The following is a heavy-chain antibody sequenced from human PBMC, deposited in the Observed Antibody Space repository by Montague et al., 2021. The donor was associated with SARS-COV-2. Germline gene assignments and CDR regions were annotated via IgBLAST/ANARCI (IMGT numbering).Heavy chain of an antibody. Sequence: SETLSLTCTVSGGSISGSNYYWAWIRQPPGKGLEWIGSIYYSGGTYDNPSLKSRVSISVDTSKNQFSLKLNSVTAADTAVYYCARLLLELPGDYWGQGTLVTVSS. D-gene: IGHD1-7*01. CDR3: ARLLLELPGDY. J-gene: IGHJ4*02. CDR1: GGSISGSNYY. CDR2: IYYSGGT. V-gene: IGHV4-39*01.